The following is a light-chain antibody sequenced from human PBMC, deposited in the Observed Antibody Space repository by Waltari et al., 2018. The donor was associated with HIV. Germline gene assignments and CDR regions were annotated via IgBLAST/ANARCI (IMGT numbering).Light chain of an antibody. V-gene: IGKV4-1*01. Sequence: DIVMTQSPDSLVVSLGERATINCKSSQSVLYSSNNKNYLALYQQKPGQPPKLLIYWASTRESGVPDRFSGSGSGTDFTLTISSLQAEDVAVYYCQQYYSTPFTFGGGTKVEIK. J-gene: IGKJ4*01. CDR3: QQYYSTPFT. CDR2: WAS. CDR1: QSVLYSSNNKNY.